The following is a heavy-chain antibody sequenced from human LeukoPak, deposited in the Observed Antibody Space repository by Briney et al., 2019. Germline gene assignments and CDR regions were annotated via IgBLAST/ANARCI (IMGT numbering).Heavy chain of an antibody. CDR2: INNDGSGT. Sequence: PGGSLRLSCAASGFTFSNYWMHWVRQAPGKGLVWVSRINNDGSGTTYADSVKGRFTISRDNAKNTLYLQMNSLRAEDTAVYYCARGYRQQLVNWFDPWGQGTLVTVSS. CDR3: ARGYRQQLVNWFDP. CDR1: GFTFSNYW. J-gene: IGHJ5*02. D-gene: IGHD6-13*01. V-gene: IGHV3-74*01.